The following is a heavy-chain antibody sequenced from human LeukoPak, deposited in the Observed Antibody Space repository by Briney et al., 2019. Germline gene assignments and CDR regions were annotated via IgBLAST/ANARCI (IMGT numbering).Heavy chain of an antibody. V-gene: IGHV4-34*01. CDR1: GGSFSGYY. J-gene: IGHJ5*02. D-gene: IGHD4-11*01. Sequence: SSETLSLTCAVYGGSFSGYYWSWIRQPPGKGLEWIGEINHSGSTNYNPSLKSRVTISVDTSKNQFSLKLSSVTAADTAVYYCARGLPPYSNYYNWFDPWGQGTLVTVSS. CDR3: ARGLPPYSNYYNWFDP. CDR2: INHSGST.